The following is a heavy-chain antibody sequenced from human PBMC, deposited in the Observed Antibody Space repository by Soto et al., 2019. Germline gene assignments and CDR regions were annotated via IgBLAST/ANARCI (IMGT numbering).Heavy chain of an antibody. CDR2: IRSKANSYAT. D-gene: IGHD1-26*01. CDR1: GFTFSGSA. CDR3: TRLGYGVGEPNY. V-gene: IGHV3-73*01. J-gene: IGHJ4*02. Sequence: EVQLVESGGGLVQPGGSLKLSCAASGFTFSGSAMHWVRQASGKGLEWVGRIRSKANSYATAYAASVKGRFTISRDDSKNTAYLHMNSLKTEDTAVYYCTRLGYGVGEPNYWGQGTLVTVSS.